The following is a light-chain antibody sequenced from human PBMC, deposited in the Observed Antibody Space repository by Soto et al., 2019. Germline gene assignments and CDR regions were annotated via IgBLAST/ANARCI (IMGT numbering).Light chain of an antibody. CDR2: DAS. Sequence: DIQMTQSPPTLSASVGDRVTLTCRASQSISGWLAWYQQKPGKAPKLLIYDASTLESGFPSRFSGSGSGTEFTLTISSLQPEDFATYYCHQYNTYSQTFGQGTKVDIK. CDR1: QSISGW. J-gene: IGKJ1*01. CDR3: HQYNTYSQT. V-gene: IGKV1-5*01.